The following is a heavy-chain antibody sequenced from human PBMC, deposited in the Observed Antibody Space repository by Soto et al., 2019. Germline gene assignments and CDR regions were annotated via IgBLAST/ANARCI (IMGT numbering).Heavy chain of an antibody. J-gene: IGHJ4*02. CDR1: AGSISSGDYY. CDR2: IFYSGNT. Sequence: PSDNLRFTCTFSAGSISSGDYYLSWIRQPPGKDLEWIGYIFYSGNTYYNPSLKSRVTISVDTSKNQFSLKLNSVTSADTAIYHCASVSAGYCTNSVCCFDDWGQGILVTVYS. V-gene: IGHV4-30-4*01. D-gene: IGHD2-8*01. CDR3: ASVSAGYCTNSVCCFDD.